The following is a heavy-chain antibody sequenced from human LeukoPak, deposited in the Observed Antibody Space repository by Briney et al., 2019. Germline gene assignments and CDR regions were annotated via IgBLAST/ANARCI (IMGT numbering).Heavy chain of an antibody. Sequence: GGSLRPSCAASGFTFSSYEMNWVRQAPGKGLEWVSYISSSGSTIYYADSVKGRFTISRDNAKNSLYLQMNSLRAEDTAVYYCARWKQQLVRGGDAFDIWGQGTMVTVSS. CDR3: ARWKQQLVRGGDAFDI. J-gene: IGHJ3*02. V-gene: IGHV3-48*03. D-gene: IGHD6-13*01. CDR1: GFTFSSYE. CDR2: ISSSGSTI.